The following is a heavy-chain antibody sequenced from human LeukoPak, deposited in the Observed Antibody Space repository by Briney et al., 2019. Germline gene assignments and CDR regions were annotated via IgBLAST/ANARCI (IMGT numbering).Heavy chain of an antibody. Sequence: SETLFLTCTVSGGSISSYYWSWIRQPPGKGLEWIGYIYYSGSTNYKPSLKSRVTISVDTSKNQFSLKLSSVTAADTAVYYCASNLLGAFDIWGQGTMVTVSS. J-gene: IGHJ3*02. CDR3: ASNLLGAFDI. CDR1: GGSISSYY. D-gene: IGHD2-15*01. CDR2: IYYSGST. V-gene: IGHV4-59*08.